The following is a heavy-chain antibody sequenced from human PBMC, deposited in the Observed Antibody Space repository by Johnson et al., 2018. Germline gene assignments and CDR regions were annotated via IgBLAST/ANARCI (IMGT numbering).Heavy chain of an antibody. CDR1: GFTFSSYG. J-gene: IGHJ3*02. D-gene: IGHD6-19*01. V-gene: IGHV3-33*01. CDR2: IWYDGINK. CDR3: ARVGAVAGTRDSFDI. Sequence: VQLQESGGGVVQPGRSLRLSCAASGFTFSSYGMHWVRQAPGKGLAWVAVIWYDGINKYYADSVKGRFTISRDNSKNTLYLQMNSLRAEDTAVYYCARVGAVAGTRDSFDIWGQGTMVTVSS.